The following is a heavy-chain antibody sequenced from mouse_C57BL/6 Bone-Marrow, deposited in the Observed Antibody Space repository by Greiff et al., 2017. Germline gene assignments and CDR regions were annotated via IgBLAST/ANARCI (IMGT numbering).Heavy chain of an antibody. Sequence: EVQLQQSGPELVKPGASVKISCKASGYTFTDYYMNWVKQSHGKSLEWIGDINPNNGGTSYNQKFKGKATLTVDKSSSTAYMELRSLTSEDSAVYYCASDTTVVADYWGQGTTLTVSS. CDR2: INPNNGGT. CDR3: ASDTTVVADY. D-gene: IGHD1-1*01. V-gene: IGHV1-26*01. CDR1: GYTFTDYY. J-gene: IGHJ2*01.